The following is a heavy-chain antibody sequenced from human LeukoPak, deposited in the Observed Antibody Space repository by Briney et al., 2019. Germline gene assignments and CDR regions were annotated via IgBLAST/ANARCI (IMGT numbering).Heavy chain of an antibody. CDR3: ARKNEQGVTDF. V-gene: IGHV3-30*03. J-gene: IGHJ4*02. Sequence: GSLRLSCAASGFTFTCCGMHWVRQAPGKGLEWLAVISYHGSNIYYADSVKGRFTISRDNSKNTVFLQMNSLRPEDTALYYCARKNEQGVTDFWGQGALVTVSA. CDR2: ISYHGSNI. CDR1: GFTFTCCG. D-gene: IGHD1-1*01.